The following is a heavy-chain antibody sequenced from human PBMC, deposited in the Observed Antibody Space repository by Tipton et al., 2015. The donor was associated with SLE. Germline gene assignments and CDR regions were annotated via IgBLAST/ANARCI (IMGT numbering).Heavy chain of an antibody. Sequence: TLSLTCAVYGGSFSGYYWSWIRQPPGKGLEWIGEINHSGSTNYNPSLKSRVTISVDTSKNQFSLKLSSVTAADTAVYYCARVVGATPFDYWGQGTLVTVSS. CDR2: INHSGST. V-gene: IGHV4-34*01. CDR3: ARVVGATPFDY. J-gene: IGHJ4*02. D-gene: IGHD1-26*01. CDR1: GGSFSGYY.